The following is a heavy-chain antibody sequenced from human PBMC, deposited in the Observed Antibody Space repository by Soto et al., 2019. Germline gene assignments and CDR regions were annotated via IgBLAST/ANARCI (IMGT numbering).Heavy chain of an antibody. D-gene: IGHD4-4*01. CDR2: TYSGGST. V-gene: IGHV3-53*01. J-gene: IGHJ4*02. CDR3: ARGPHYSNLDY. Sequence: GGSLRLSCAASGFTVSRNYMSWVRQAPGKGLEWVSVTYSGGSTYYADSVKGRFTISRDNSKNTLYLQMNSLRAEDTAVYYCARGPHYSNLDYWGQGTLVTVSS. CDR1: GFTVSRNY.